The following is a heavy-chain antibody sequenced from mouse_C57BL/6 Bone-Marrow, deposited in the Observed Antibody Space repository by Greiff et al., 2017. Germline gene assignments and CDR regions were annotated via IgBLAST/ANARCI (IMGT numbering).Heavy chain of an antibody. Sequence: QVQLQQSGAELARPGASVKLSCKASGYTFTSYGISWVKQRTGQGLEWIGEIYPRSGNTYYNEKFKGKATLTADKSSSTAYMELRNLTSEDSAVYFCARGVFSYWYFDVWGTGTTVTVSS. CDR3: ARGVFSYWYFDV. CDR1: GYTFTSYG. CDR2: IYPRSGNT. J-gene: IGHJ1*03. V-gene: IGHV1-81*01.